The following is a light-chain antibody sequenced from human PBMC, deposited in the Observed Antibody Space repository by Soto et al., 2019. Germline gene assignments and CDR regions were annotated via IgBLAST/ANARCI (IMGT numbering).Light chain of an antibody. J-gene: IGKJ2*01. CDR2: KVS. CDR3: MQARRWRET. Sequence: DVVMTQSPLSLPVTLGQPASISCRSSQSLVYSDGNTHLTWFQQRPGQSPRRLIYKVSNRDPGVRDRFSGSGSGTDFTLKISRVEGEDVGGYYCMQARRWRETFGQGTKLEIK. V-gene: IGKV2-30*01. CDR1: QSLVYSDGNTH.